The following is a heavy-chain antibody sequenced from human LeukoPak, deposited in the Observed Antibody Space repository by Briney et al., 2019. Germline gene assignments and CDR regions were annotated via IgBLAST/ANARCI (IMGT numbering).Heavy chain of an antibody. CDR3: ARGYCTHEICQVFPC. D-gene: IGHD2-8*01. CDR2: ISYSGST. J-gene: IGHJ4*02. V-gene: IGHV4-59*02. CDR1: GDSVSSYY. Sequence: TSETLSLTCTVSGDSVSSYYWSWTRQTPGTGLEWIGYISYSGSTNYGPSLKSRVTMSLDTSKNQFSLNLNSVTAADTGVYYCARGYCTHEICQVFPCWGQGTLVTVSS.